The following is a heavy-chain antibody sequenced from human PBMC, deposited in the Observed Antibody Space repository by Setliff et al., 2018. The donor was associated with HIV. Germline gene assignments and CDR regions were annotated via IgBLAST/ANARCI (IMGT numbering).Heavy chain of an antibody. CDR2: IYYSGST. J-gene: IGHJ4*02. Sequence: SETLSLTCTVSGGSIKSSSDYWGWIRQPPGKGLEWIGSIYYSGSTYYNPSLKSRVTISVDTSKNQFSLKLSSVTAADTAVYYCARLAGESVATIGYWGQGTPVTVSS. CDR3: ARLAGESVATIGY. V-gene: IGHV4-39*01. D-gene: IGHD3-10*01. CDR1: GGSIKSSSDY.